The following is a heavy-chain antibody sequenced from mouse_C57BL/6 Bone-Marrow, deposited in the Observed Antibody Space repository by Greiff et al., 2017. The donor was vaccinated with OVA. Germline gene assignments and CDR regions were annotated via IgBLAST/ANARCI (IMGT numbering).Heavy chain of an antibody. D-gene: IGHD2-3*01. Sequence: VQLKESGPGLVQPSQSLSITCTVSGFSLTSLGVHWVRQSPGKGLEWLGVIWSGGSTDYIAAFISRLSISKDKSNSQFFFKMNSLQADDTSIYYCARNLVYDGYFYAMDYWGQGTSVTVSS. J-gene: IGHJ4*01. CDR2: IWSGGST. CDR1: GFSLTSLG. CDR3: ARNLVYDGYFYAMDY. V-gene: IGHV2-2*01.